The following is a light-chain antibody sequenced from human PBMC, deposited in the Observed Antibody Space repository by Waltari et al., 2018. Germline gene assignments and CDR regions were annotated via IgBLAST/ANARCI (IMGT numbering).Light chain of an antibody. CDR1: QSLLENNGYNY. V-gene: IGKV2-28*01. Sequence: DIVMTQSPLTLPVTPGEPASISCRSSQSLLENNGYNYLDWYVQKPGQSPQILIYLGSNRASGVPDRFSGSGSGTEFTLKISRVEGEDAGVYYCMEGLQSVTFGQGTRLEIK. CDR2: LGS. CDR3: MEGLQSVT. J-gene: IGKJ5*01.